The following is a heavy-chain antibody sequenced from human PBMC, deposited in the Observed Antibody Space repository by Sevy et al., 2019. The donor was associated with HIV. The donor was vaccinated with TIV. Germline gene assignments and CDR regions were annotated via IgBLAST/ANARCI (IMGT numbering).Heavy chain of an antibody. CDR2: IKQDGTEE. J-gene: IGHJ4*02. V-gene: IGHV3-7*01. D-gene: IGHD3-16*02. CDR3: ARALADWGSFHYSL. CDR1: GFTFSTYW. Sequence: GWSLRLSCAASGFTFSTYWMTWVRQAPGKGLEWVANIKQDGTEEDYVDSVKGRFTISRDNAKKSLYLQLDSLRAEDTAVYFCARALADWGSFHYSLWGQGTLVTVSS.